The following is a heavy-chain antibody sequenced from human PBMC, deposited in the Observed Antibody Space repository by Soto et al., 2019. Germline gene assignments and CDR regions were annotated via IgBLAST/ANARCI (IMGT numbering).Heavy chain of an antibody. D-gene: IGHD3-16*01. CDR1: GYTSTSYY. Sequence: ASVKVSCKASGYTSTSYYMHWVRQAPGQGLEWMGIINPSGGSTSYAQKFQGRVTMTRDTSTSTVYMELSSLRSEDTAVYYCAFGSPGDPLAICGQGTMVPVSS. V-gene: IGHV1-46*01. CDR2: INPSGGST. CDR3: AFGSPGDPLAI. J-gene: IGHJ3*02.